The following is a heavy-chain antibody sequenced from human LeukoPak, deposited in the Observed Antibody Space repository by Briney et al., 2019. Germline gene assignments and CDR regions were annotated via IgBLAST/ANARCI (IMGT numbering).Heavy chain of an antibody. J-gene: IGHJ4*02. CDR1: GNTLTDLS. CDR3: AAEGQWSLVHYFNS. D-gene: IGHD2-15*01. Sequence: ASVKVSCKVSGNTLTDLSIHWVRQAPEKGLDWMGGCDPEDAEAIYAEKFQDRVTMTEDPSTDTAYLELSSLRSEDTAVYYCAAEGQWSLVHYFNSWGQGTLVTVSS. CDR2: CDPEDAEA. V-gene: IGHV1-24*01.